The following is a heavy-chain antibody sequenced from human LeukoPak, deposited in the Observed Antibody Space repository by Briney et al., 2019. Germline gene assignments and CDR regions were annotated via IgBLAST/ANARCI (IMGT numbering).Heavy chain of an antibody. V-gene: IGHV4-34*01. D-gene: IGHD2-2*01. CDR3: ASLSTPLRDYYFDY. CDR1: GGSFSGYY. CDR2: INHSGST. Sequence: SETLSLTCAVYGGSFSGYYWSWIRQPPGKGLEWIGEINHSGSTNYNPSLKGRVTISVDTSKNQFSLKLSSVTAADTAVYYCASLSTPLRDYYFDYWGQGTLVTVSS. J-gene: IGHJ4*02.